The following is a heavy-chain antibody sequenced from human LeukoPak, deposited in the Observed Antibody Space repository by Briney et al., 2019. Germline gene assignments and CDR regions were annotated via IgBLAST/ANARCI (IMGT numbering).Heavy chain of an antibody. J-gene: IGHJ6*02. Sequence: ASVKVSCKASGYTFTSYDINWVRQATGQGLEWMGWMNPNSGNTGYAQKFQGRVTMTRNTSISTAYMELSSLRSEDTAVYYCARGSGFDSSGPWDYYGMDVWGQGTTVTVSS. CDR3: ARGSGFDSSGPWDYYGMDV. V-gene: IGHV1-8*01. CDR1: GYTFTSYD. D-gene: IGHD3-22*01. CDR2: MNPNSGNT.